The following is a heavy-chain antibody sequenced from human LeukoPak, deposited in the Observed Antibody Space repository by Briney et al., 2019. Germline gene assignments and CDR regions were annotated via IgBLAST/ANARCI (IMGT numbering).Heavy chain of an antibody. CDR1: GFALSSYW. J-gene: IGHJ4*02. Sequence: PGGSLRLSCGASGFALSSYWMSGVGQAPGKGREGVGKINQEGRKKHYVDSVKGGLTISRENAENSLSRQMKSLRVEATAGNYWARVGISSGCLDYWGQGTLVTVSS. D-gene: IGHD6-6*01. CDR3: ARVGISSGCLDY. V-gene: IGHV3-7*05. CDR2: INQEGRKK.